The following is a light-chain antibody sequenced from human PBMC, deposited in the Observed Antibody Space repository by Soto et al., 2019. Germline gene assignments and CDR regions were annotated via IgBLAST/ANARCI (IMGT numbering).Light chain of an antibody. CDR3: QQYSSSPIT. CDR2: GAS. J-gene: IGKJ5*01. V-gene: IGKV3-20*01. CDR1: QIVRSSF. Sequence: EIVLTQSPGTLSLSPGERATLSCRASQIVRSSFLAWFQQKPGQAPRLLIYGASSRATGIPDRFSGSGSGTDFTLTISRLEPEDFAVYYCQQYSSSPITFGQGTRLEIK.